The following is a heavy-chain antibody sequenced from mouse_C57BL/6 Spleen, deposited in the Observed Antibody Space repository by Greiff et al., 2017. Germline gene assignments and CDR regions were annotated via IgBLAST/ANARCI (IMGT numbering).Heavy chain of an antibody. CDR3: ARGGQYFDV. J-gene: IGHJ1*03. Sequence: QVQLQQSGAELVRPGASVKMSCKASGYTFTSYNMHWVQQTPRQGLEWIGSIYPGNGDTSYNQKFKGKATLTVDKSSSTAYMQLGSLTSEGAAVYFCARGGQYFDVWGTGTTVTVSS. CDR1: GYTFTSYN. V-gene: IGHV1-12*01. CDR2: IYPGNGDT.